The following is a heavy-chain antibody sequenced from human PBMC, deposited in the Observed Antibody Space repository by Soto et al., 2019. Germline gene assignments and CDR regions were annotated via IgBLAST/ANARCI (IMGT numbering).Heavy chain of an antibody. CDR1: GGSVSSGSYY. V-gene: IGHV4-61*01. J-gene: IGHJ5*02. Sequence: QVQLQESGPGLVKPSETLSLTCTVSGGSVSSGSYYWSWIRQPPGKGLEWIGYIYYSGSTNYNPSLKRRVTISVDTSKNQFSLKLSSVTAADTAVYYCARGLEWLLLGWFDPWGQGTLVTVSS. D-gene: IGHD3-3*01. CDR2: IYYSGST. CDR3: ARGLEWLLLGWFDP.